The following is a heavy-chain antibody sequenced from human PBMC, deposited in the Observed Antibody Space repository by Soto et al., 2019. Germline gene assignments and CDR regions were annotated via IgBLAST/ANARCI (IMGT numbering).Heavy chain of an antibody. Sequence: GGSLRLSCAASGFTLSGYAMDWVRQAPGKGLEYVSGISSNGVGTCYANSVQGRFTISRDNSKNTVYLQMNSLRAEDTSVYFCAREGIAVAGYYFDYWGQGTLVTVCS. CDR2: ISSNGVGT. CDR1: GFTLSGYA. J-gene: IGHJ4*02. V-gene: IGHV3-64*04. CDR3: AREGIAVAGYYFDY. D-gene: IGHD6-19*01.